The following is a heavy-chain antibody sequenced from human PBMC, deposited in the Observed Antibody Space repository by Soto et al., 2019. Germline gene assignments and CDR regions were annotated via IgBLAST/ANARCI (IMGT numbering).Heavy chain of an antibody. CDR1: GGSISSGGYY. J-gene: IGHJ4*02. Sequence: PSETLSLTCTVSGGSISSGGYYWSWIRQHPGKGLEWIGYIYYSGSTYYNPSLKSRVTISVDTSKNQFSLKLSSVTAADTAVYYCATGNYDILTGYRPPYFDYWGQGTLVTVSS. CDR3: ATGNYDILTGYRPPYFDY. D-gene: IGHD3-9*01. V-gene: IGHV4-31*03. CDR2: IYYSGST.